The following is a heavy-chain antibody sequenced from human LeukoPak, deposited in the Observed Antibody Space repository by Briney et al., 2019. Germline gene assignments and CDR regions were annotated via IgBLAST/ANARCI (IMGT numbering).Heavy chain of an antibody. CDR2: IYYSGST. CDR1: GGSISSGDYY. Sequence: SETLSLTCTVSGGSISSGDYYWSWIRQPPGKGLEWIGYIYYSGSTYYNPSLKSRVTISVDTSKNLFSLKLSSVTAADTAVYYCARGPDGRKYYYDSSGYYYWGQGTLVTVSS. J-gene: IGHJ4*02. CDR3: ARGPDGRKYYYDSSGYYY. D-gene: IGHD3-22*01. V-gene: IGHV4-30-4*01.